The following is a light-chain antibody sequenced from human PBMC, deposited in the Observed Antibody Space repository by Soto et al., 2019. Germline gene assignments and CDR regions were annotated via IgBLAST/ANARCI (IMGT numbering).Light chain of an antibody. CDR2: EVA. V-gene: IGLV2-14*01. CDR1: SSDVGGYNY. Sequence: QSALTQPASVSGSPGQSITISCTGTSSDVGGYNYVSWYQQHPDKAPKLLIYEVATRPSGVSNRFSGSKSGNTASLTISGLQTEDEADYYCTSYTSSVTLAFGGGTKLTVL. CDR3: TSYTSSVTLA. J-gene: IGLJ2*01.